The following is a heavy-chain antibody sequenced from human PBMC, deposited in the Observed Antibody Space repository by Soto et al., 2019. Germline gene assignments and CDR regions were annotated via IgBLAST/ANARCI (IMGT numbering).Heavy chain of an antibody. CDR2: ISANNGNT. J-gene: IGHJ4*02. CDR3: ARDWRETNYFDY. CDR1: GYSFTSHG. Sequence: GSVKVSFKASGYSFTSHGVSFVRQAPGQGVEWMGWISANNGNTNYAQKLQGRVTMTTDTSTSTVYMELRSLRSDDTAVYYCARDWRETNYFDYWGQGTMVTVSS. V-gene: IGHV1-18*04. D-gene: IGHD3-3*01.